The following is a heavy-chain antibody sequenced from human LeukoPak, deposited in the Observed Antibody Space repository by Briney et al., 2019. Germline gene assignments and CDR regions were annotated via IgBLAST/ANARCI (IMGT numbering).Heavy chain of an antibody. D-gene: IGHD2-15*01. Sequence: GGSLRLSCAASGFTFSSYEMNWVRQAPGKGLEWVSYISSSGSTIYYADSVKGRFTISRDNAKNSLYLQMNSLRAEDTAVYYCVRGGGRPYCSGGSCYSWFDPWGQGTLVTVSS. CDR1: GFTFSSYE. CDR2: ISSSGSTI. CDR3: VRGGGRPYCSGGSCYSWFDP. J-gene: IGHJ5*02. V-gene: IGHV3-48*03.